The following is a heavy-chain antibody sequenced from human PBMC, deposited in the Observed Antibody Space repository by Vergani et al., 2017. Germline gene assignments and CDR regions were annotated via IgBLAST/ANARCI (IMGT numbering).Heavy chain of an antibody. CDR3: AKGERWLQFRFFDY. V-gene: IGHV3-23*01. D-gene: IGHD5-24*01. J-gene: IGHJ4*02. Sequence: EVQLLESGGGLVKPGGSLRLSCAASGFTFSSYAMSWVRRAPGKGLEWVSAISGSGGSTYYADSVKGRFTISRDNSKNTLYLQMNSLRAEDTAVYYCAKGERWLQFRFFDYWGQGTLVTVSS. CDR2: ISGSGGST. CDR1: GFTFSSYA.